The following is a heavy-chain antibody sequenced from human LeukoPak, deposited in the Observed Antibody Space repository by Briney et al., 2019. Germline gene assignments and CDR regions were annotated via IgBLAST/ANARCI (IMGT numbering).Heavy chain of an antibody. V-gene: IGHV4-39*01. CDR1: GGSISSSSYD. CDR2: IFYSGST. J-gene: IGHJ4*02. CDR3: ARQLEYSSGWFDY. D-gene: IGHD6-19*01. Sequence: SQTRSLTCTLVGGSISSSSYDWGWTRQPPGKGLDWFASIFYSGSTYYNPSLKRPVTISLHTSKNQFSLKLSPVDAADTAVYYCARQLEYSSGWFDYWGPGTLVTVAS.